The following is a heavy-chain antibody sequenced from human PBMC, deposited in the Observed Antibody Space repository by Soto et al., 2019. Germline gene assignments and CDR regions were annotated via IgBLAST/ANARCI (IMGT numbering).Heavy chain of an antibody. CDR3: ARPSGGGAFDI. J-gene: IGHJ3*02. CDR1: GGSISSNY. CDR2: IYYSGTT. V-gene: IGHV4-59*04. D-gene: IGHD2-8*02. Sequence: PSETLSLTCAVSGGSISSNYWSWIRQPPGKGLEWIAYIYYSGTTYYNPSLKSRVTISVDTSTNQFSLKLSSVTAADTAVYYCARPSGGGAFDIWGQGTMVTVSS.